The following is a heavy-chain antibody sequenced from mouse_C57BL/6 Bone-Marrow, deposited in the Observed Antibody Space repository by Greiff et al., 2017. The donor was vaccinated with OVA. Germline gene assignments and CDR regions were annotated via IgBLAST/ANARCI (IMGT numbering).Heavy chain of an antibody. V-gene: IGHV1-7*01. CDR2: INPSGGYT. J-gene: IGHJ2*01. CDR1: GYTFTSYW. Sequence: VQLQQSGAELAKPGASVKLSCKASGYTFTSYWMHWVKQRPGQGLEWIGYINPSGGYTKYTQTFKDKATLTADKSSSTDYMQLSSLTYEDSAFYYCAKDYYGSGYGGYWGQGTTLTVSS. D-gene: IGHD1-1*01. CDR3: AKDYYGSGYGGY.